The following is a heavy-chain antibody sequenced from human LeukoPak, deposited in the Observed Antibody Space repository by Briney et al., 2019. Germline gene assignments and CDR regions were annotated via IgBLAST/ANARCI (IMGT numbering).Heavy chain of an antibody. J-gene: IGHJ4*02. CDR2: ISGSGDST. V-gene: IGHV3-23*01. D-gene: IGHD2-2*01. CDR3: AKDQGYCTSTSCPDF. Sequence: GGSLRLSCAASGFTFSSYAMSWVRQAPGKGLEWVSSISGSGDSTYYADSVRGRFTISRDNSKNTLYLQMNSLRAEDTAVYYCAKDQGYCTSTSCPDFWGQGTLVTVSS. CDR1: GFTFSSYA.